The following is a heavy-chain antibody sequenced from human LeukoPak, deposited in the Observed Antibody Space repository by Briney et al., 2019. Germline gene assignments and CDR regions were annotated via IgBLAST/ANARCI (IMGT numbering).Heavy chain of an antibody. J-gene: IGHJ4*02. D-gene: IGHD3-10*01. V-gene: IGHV4-38-2*02. Sequence: KPSETLSLTCTVSGYSISSGYYWGWVRQPPGKGLEWIGSISHAGSTDYSPSLKSRVTISLDTSKNQFSLKLRPVTAADTAVYYCARILRGVIVTSFDYWGQGILVTVSS. CDR3: ARILRGVIVTSFDY. CDR2: ISHAGST. CDR1: GYSISSGYY.